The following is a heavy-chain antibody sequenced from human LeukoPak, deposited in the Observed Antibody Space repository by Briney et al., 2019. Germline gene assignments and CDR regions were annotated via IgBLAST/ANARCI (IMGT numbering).Heavy chain of an antibody. Sequence: PGGSLRLSCAASGFTFSSYGMHWVRQAPGKGLEWVAVIWYDGSNKYYADSVKGRFTISRDNSRTTVYLQMNSLRAEDTAVYHCAKDLPAAYFDYWGQGTLVTVSS. D-gene: IGHD2-2*01. J-gene: IGHJ4*02. CDR1: GFTFSSYG. V-gene: IGHV3-30*02. CDR3: AKDLPAAYFDY. CDR2: IWYDGSNK.